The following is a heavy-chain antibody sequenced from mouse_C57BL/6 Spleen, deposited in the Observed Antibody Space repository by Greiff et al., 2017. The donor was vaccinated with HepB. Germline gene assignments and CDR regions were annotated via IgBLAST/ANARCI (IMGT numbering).Heavy chain of an antibody. J-gene: IGHJ1*03. Sequence: VHLVESGPGLVQPSQCLSITCTVSGFSLTSYGVHWVRQSPGKGLEWLGVIWSGGSTDYNAAFISRLSISKDNSKSQVFFKMNSLQADDTAIYYCARDYGRGYFDVWGTGTTVTVSS. V-gene: IGHV2-2*01. CDR2: IWSGGST. D-gene: IGHD1-1*01. CDR3: ARDYGRGYFDV. CDR1: GFSLTSYG.